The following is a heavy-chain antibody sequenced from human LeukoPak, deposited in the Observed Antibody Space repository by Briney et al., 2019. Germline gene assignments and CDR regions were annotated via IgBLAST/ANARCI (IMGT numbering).Heavy chain of an antibody. V-gene: IGHV3-9*01. Sequence: GGSLRLSCAASGFTFDDHAMHWVRQAPGKGLEWVSGISWNSGSIGYADSVKGRFTISRDNAKNSLYLQMNSLRAEDTALYYCAKAAIADYYDSSGSPKDAFDIWGQGTMVTVSS. CDR3: AKAAIADYYDSSGSPKDAFDI. D-gene: IGHD3-22*01. CDR1: GFTFDDHA. J-gene: IGHJ3*02. CDR2: ISWNSGSI.